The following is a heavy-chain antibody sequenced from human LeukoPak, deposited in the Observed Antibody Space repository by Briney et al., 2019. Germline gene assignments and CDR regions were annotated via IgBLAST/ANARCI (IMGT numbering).Heavy chain of an antibody. CDR3: AKDPETTTPGFDY. CDR1: GFTFSSYG. D-gene: IGHD4-11*01. V-gene: IGHV3-30*02. CDR2: IRYDGSNK. Sequence: GGSLRLSCAASGFTFSSYGMHWVRQAPGKGLEWVAFIRYDGSNKYYADSVKGRFTISRDNSKNTLYLQMNSLRAEDTAVYYCAKDPETTTPGFDYWGQGTLVTVSS. J-gene: IGHJ4*02.